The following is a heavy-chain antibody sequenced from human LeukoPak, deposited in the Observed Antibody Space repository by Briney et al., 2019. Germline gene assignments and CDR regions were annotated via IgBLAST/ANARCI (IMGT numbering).Heavy chain of an antibody. J-gene: IGHJ4*02. CDR3: ARAPTVLVGYCSSSSCQADY. Sequence: GGSLRLSCAASGFTFSSYSMNWVRQAPGKGLEWVSSISSSSTYIYYADSVKGRFTISRDNAENSLYLQMNSLRVEDTAVYYCARAPTVLVGYCSSSSCQADYWGQGTLVTVSS. D-gene: IGHD2-2*01. CDR2: ISSSSTYI. V-gene: IGHV3-21*01. CDR1: GFTFSSYS.